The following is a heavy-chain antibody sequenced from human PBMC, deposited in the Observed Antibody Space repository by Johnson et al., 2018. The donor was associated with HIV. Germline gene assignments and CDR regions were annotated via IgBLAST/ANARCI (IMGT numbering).Heavy chain of an antibody. D-gene: IGHD6-6*01. V-gene: IGHV3-9*01. J-gene: IGHJ3*02. CDR3: ARSQPEEYSSSSDAFDI. Sequence: VQLVESGGGLVQPGRSLRLSCAASGFTFDDYAMHWVRQAPGTGLEWVSGISWNRGSPGYAYTVSGRFTISRDNAKNSLYLKMNSLRAEDTAVYYCARSQPEEYSSSSDAFDIWGQGTMVTVSS. CDR2: ISWNRGSP. CDR1: GFTFDDYA.